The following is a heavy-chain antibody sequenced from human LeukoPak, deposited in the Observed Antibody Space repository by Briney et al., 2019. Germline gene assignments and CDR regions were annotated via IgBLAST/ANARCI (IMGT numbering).Heavy chain of an antibody. CDR3: ARGPRFGELLWHWFDP. CDR2: MYHSGST. V-gene: IGHV4-38-2*02. CDR1: GYSISSGHY. J-gene: IGHJ5*02. D-gene: IGHD3-10*01. Sequence: SETLSLTCTVSGYSISSGHYWGWLRQPPGKGLEWIGSMYHSGSTYYDPPLKSRVTISEDTSKNQFSLKLRSVTAADTVVYYCARGPRFGELLWHWFDPWGQGTLVTVSS.